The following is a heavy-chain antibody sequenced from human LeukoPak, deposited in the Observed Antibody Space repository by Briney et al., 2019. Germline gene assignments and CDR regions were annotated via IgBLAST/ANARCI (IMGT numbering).Heavy chain of an antibody. D-gene: IGHD3-22*01. CDR2: INPSGGST. CDR1: GYTFTSYY. V-gene: IGHV1-46*01. J-gene: IGHJ4*02. CDR3: ARRKPLNYYDSSGYLNY. Sequence: GASVKVSCKASGYTFTSYYMHWVRQAPGQGLEWMGIINPSGGSTSYAQKFQGRVTMTRDTSTSTAYMELSSLRSEDTAVYYCARRKPLNYYDSSGYLNYWGQGTLVTVSS.